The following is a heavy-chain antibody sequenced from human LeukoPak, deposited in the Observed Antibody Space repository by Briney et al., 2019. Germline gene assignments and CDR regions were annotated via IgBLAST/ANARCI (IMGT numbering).Heavy chain of an antibody. V-gene: IGHV4-30-4*01. CDR2: IYYSGST. Sequence: SETLSLTCTVSGVSISSGDYYWSWIRQPPGKGLEWIGYIYYSGSTYYNPSLKSRVTISVDTSKNQFSLKLSSVTAADTAVYYCATVVPAATTYFDYWGQGTLVTVSS. CDR3: ATVVPAATTYFDY. D-gene: IGHD2-2*01. CDR1: GVSISSGDYY. J-gene: IGHJ4*02.